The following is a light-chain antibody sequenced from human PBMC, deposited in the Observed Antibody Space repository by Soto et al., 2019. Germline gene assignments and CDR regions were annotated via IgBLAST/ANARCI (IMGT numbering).Light chain of an antibody. CDR3: SSYTSNSILVV. V-gene: IGLV2-14*01. J-gene: IGLJ2*01. CDR1: SSDVGGYNY. CDR2: DVN. Sequence: QSALTQPASVSGSPGQAITISCTGTSSDVGGYNYVPWYQQHPGRAPKLMIYDVNTRPSGVSSHFSGSKSGITATLAISGLQAEDESDYYCSSYTSNSILVVFGGGSKVTVL.